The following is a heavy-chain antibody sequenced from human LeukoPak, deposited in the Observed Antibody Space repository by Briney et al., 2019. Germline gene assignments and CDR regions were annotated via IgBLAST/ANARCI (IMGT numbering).Heavy chain of an antibody. CDR2: INSDGSST. V-gene: IGHV3-74*01. J-gene: IGHJ5*02. CDR1: GFTFSSYW. D-gene: IGHD3-10*01. Sequence: GGSLRLSCAASGFTFSSYWKHWVRQAPGKGLVWVSRINSDGSSTSYADSVKGRFTISRDNAKNTLYLQMNSLRAEDTAVYYCARDYYGSGSPNWFDPWGQGTLVTVSS. CDR3: ARDYYGSGSPNWFDP.